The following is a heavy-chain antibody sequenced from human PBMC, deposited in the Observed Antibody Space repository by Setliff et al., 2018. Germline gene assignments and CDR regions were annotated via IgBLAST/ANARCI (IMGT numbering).Heavy chain of an antibody. CDR2: ISSSGSTI. Sequence: GGSLRLSCAASGFTFSSYTMNWVRQAPGKGLEWVSYISSSGSTIYYADSVKGRFTISRDNAKNSLYLQMNSLRAEDTAVYHCPRYYNFWSGSAHYYYYGMDVWGQGTTVTVSS. J-gene: IGHJ6*02. D-gene: IGHD3-3*01. V-gene: IGHV3-48*04. CDR1: GFTFSSYT. CDR3: PRYYNFWSGSAHYYYYGMDV.